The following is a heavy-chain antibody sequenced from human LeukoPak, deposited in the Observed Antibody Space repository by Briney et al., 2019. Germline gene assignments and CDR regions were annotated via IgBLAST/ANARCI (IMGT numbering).Heavy chain of an antibody. D-gene: IGHD3-22*01. CDR2: IYSSGSI. CDR3: ARDVGSGYYHNFDY. J-gene: IGHJ4*02. Sequence: PSETLSLTWTVSGGSISGYYWSWIRQPAGKGLEWIGRIYSSGSINYSPSLKSRVTMSVDTSKNQFSLKLSSVTAADTAVYYCARDVGSGYYHNFDYWGQGTLVTVSS. CDR1: GGSISGYY. V-gene: IGHV4-4*07.